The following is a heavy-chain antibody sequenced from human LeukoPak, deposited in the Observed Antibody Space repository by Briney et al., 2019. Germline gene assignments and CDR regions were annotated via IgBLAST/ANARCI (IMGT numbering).Heavy chain of an antibody. D-gene: IGHD4-17*01. J-gene: IGHJ4*02. CDR3: AKEITLTTAYFDY. V-gene: IGHV3-23*01. CDR1: GFTFSSYA. Sequence: QAGGSLRLSCAASGFTFSSYAMSWVRQAPGKGLEWVSAISGSGGSTYYADSVKGRFTISRDNSKNTLYLQVNSLRAEDTALYYCAKEITLTTAYFDYWGQGTLVTVSS. CDR2: ISGSGGST.